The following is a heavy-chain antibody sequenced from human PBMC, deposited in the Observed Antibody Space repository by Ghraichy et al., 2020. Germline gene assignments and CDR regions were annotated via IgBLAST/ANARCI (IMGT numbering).Heavy chain of an antibody. D-gene: IGHD6-6*01. CDR3: AREKLRPYEYSSSLFYYGMDV. CDR2: IIPILGIA. CDR1: GGTFSSYA. J-gene: IGHJ6*02. Sequence: SVKVSCKASGGTFSSYAISWVRQAPGQGLEWMGRIIPILGIANYAQKFQGRVTITADKSTSTAYMELSSLRSEDTAVYYCAREKLRPYEYSSSLFYYGMDVWGQGTTVTVSS. V-gene: IGHV1-69*04.